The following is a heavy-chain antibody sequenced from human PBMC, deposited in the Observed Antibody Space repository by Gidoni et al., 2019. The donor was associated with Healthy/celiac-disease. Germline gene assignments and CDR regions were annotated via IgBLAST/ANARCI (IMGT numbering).Heavy chain of an antibody. CDR3: ARVGREYQCLDY. Sequence: QVQLVESGGGVVQPGRSLRLSGAASGFTSSSHGMHWVRQAPGKGLVWVAVIWYDGSNKYYADSVKGRFTISRDNSKNTLYLQMNGLSAEDTAVYYCARVGREYQCLDYWGQGTLVTVSS. V-gene: IGHV3-33*01. D-gene: IGHD2-2*01. CDR1: GFTSSSHG. J-gene: IGHJ4*02. CDR2: IWYDGSNK.